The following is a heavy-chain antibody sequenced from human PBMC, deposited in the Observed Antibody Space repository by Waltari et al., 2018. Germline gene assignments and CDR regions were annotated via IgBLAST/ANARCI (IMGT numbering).Heavy chain of an antibody. J-gene: IGHJ5*02. CDR2: ISHSGNT. V-gene: IGHV4-34*01. CDR1: GGSFSGTY. CDR3: ARVGRTTVTTTVTIVYNWFDP. Sequence: QVHLQQWGAGLFKPSEPLSLTCAVYGGSFSGTYWSWSRQPPGKGLEWIGDISHSGNTNYNPSLKSRVTISVDTSKNQFSLRLKSVTAADTAVYYCARVGRTTVTTTVTIVYNWFDPWGQGTPVTV. D-gene: IGHD4-17*01.